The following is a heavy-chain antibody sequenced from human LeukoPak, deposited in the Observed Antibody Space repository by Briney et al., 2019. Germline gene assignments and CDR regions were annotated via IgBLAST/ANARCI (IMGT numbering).Heavy chain of an antibody. CDR1: GGTFSSYA. V-gene: IGHV1-69*13. CDR3: ARDGGVVPAAIWGFANWFDP. CDR2: IIPIFGTA. J-gene: IGHJ5*02. D-gene: IGHD2-2*02. Sequence: SVKVSCKASGGTFSSYAISWVRQAPGQGLEWMGGIIPIFGTANYAQKFQGRVTFTADESTSTAYMELSSLRSEDTAVYYCARDGGVVPAAIWGFANWFDPWGQGTLVTVSS.